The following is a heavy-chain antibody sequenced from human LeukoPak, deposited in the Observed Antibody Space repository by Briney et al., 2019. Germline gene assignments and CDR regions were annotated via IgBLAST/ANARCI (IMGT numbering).Heavy chain of an antibody. V-gene: IGHV3-23*01. CDR2: ISGSGGST. CDR1: GFIFSSYG. CDR3: AKDGPIGREAQFDP. J-gene: IGHJ5*02. Sequence: PGGSLRLSCAASGFIFSSYGMSWVRQAPGKGLEWVSAISGSGGSTYYADSVKGRFTISRDNSKNTLYLQMNSLRAEDTAVYYCAKDGPIGREAQFDPWGQGTLVTVSS. D-gene: IGHD1-26*01.